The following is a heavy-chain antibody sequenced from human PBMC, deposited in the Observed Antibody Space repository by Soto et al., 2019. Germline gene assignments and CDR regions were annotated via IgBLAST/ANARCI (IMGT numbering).Heavy chain of an antibody. Sequence: PSQTLSLTCAISGGSVSSNSAAWNWIRQSPSRGLEWLGRTYYGSKWYNEYAVSVKSRITIKPDTSKNQFSLQLNSVIPEDTAVYYCAGMQDGALAYWGQGTLVTVSS. J-gene: IGHJ4*02. CDR3: AGMQDGALAY. CDR1: GGSVSSNSAA. CDR2: TYYGSKWYN. D-gene: IGHD1-26*01. V-gene: IGHV6-1*01.